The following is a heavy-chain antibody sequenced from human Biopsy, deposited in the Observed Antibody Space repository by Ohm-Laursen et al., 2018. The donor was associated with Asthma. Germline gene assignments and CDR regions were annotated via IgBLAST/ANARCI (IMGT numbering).Heavy chain of an antibody. V-gene: IGHV3-30*01. CDR3: VRDGTDDAFDI. CDR2: ISKDASTQ. CDR1: GFSFSNFA. Sequence: PRLSCTAFGFSFSNFAIHWVRQAPGKGLEWVGVISKDASTQDYADSVKGRFTMARDNSKNTLDLQMNSLREEDTAVYYCVRDGTDDAFDIWGQGTVVSVSS. J-gene: IGHJ3*02. D-gene: IGHD1-1*01.